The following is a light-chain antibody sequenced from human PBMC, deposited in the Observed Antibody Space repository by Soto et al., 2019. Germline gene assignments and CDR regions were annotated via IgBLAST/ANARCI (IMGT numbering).Light chain of an antibody. CDR1: SSDVGGYNY. Sequence: HSALTQPASVSGSPGQSITISCTGTSSDVGGYNYVSWYQQHPGKAPKLMIYDVSDRPSGVSDRFSGSKSDNTASLTISGLQAEDEADYYCNSYTTSGTGVFGGGTKLTVL. CDR3: NSYTTSGTGV. J-gene: IGLJ3*02. V-gene: IGLV2-14*01. CDR2: DVS.